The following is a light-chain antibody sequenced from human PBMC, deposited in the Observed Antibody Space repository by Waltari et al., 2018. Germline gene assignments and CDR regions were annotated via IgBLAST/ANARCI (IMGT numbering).Light chain of an antibody. CDR3: QQYYSTPRT. V-gene: IGKV4-1*01. CDR2: WAS. CDR1: QSVLYSSNNKNY. Sequence: DIVMTQSPDSLAVSLGERATINCKSRQSVLYSSNNKNYLAWYQQKPGQPPKLLIYWASTRESGVPDRFSCSGSGTDFTLTISSLQAEDVAVYYFQQYYSTPRTFGQGTKVEIK. J-gene: IGKJ1*01.